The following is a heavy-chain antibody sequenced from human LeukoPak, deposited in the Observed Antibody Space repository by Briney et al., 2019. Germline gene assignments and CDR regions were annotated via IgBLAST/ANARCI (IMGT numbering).Heavy chain of an antibody. V-gene: IGHV3-21*01. CDR1: GFTFSSYS. Sequence: GGSLRLSCAASGFTFSSYSMNWVRQAPGKGLEWVSSISSSSSYIYYADSVKGRFTISRDNAKNSLYLQMNSLRAEDTAVYYCARGDGYYYDSSGYRDYWGQGTLVTVSS. J-gene: IGHJ4*02. CDR2: ISSSSSYI. CDR3: ARGDGYYYDSSGYRDY. D-gene: IGHD3-22*01.